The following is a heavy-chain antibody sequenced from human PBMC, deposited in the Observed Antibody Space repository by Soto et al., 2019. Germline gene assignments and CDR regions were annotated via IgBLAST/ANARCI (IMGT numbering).Heavy chain of an antibody. CDR1: GYTFTSYY. J-gene: IGHJ4*02. D-gene: IGHD5-18*01. CDR3: ARKRADTAMVDY. Sequence: QVQLVQSGAEVKKPGASVKVSCKASGYTFTSYYMHWVRQSPGQGLEWMGIINPSGGSTSYAQKFQGRVTMARDTSRSTVYLELSSLRSEDTAVYYCARKRADTAMVDYWGQGTLVTVSS. V-gene: IGHV1-46*01. CDR2: INPSGGST.